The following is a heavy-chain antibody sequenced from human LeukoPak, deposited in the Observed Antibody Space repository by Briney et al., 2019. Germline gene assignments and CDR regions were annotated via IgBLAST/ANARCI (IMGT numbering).Heavy chain of an antibody. CDR1: GGTFSSYA. CDR3: ARDGMAAARPGNLWFDP. Sequence: SVKVSCKASGGTFSSYAISWVRQAPGQGLEWMGRIIPIFGIANYAQKFQGRVTITADKSTSTAYMELSSLRPEDTAVYYCARDGMAAARPGNLWFDPWGQGTLVTVSS. V-gene: IGHV1-69*04. D-gene: IGHD6-6*01. CDR2: IIPIFGIA. J-gene: IGHJ5*02.